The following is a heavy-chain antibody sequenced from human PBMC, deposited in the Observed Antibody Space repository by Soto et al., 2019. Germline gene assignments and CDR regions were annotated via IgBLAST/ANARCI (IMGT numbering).Heavy chain of an antibody. CDR2: IVVGSGNT. J-gene: IGHJ6*02. D-gene: IGHD2-15*01. Sequence: GASVKVSCKASGFTFSNSAVQWVRQARGQRLEWLGWIVVGSGNTNYAQKFQDRVTISREMSTSTAYMDLGSLRSEDTAVYYRAADPYHCSGADCYSIDLPGVSYNGMDVWGQGTSVTVSS. V-gene: IGHV1-58*01. CDR1: GFTFSNSA. CDR3: AADPYHCSGADCYSIDLPGVSYNGMDV.